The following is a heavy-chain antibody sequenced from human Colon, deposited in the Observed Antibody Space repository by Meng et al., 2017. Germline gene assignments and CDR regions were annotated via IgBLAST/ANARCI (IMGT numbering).Heavy chain of an antibody. J-gene: IGHJ1*01. CDR1: GFTFSNAW. CDR3: TTGRRL. CDR2: IKSKTDGGTT. Sequence: EVQLVESGGGLVKPGGSLSLSCAASGFTFSNAWMSWGRQAQGKGLEWVGRIKSKTDGGTTEYAAPVKGRFTISRDDSRNTLYLQMSSLKTEDAAVYYCTTGRRLWGQGTLVTVSS. V-gene: IGHV3-15*01.